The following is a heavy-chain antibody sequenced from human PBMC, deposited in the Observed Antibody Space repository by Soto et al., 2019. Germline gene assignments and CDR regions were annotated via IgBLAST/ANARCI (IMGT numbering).Heavy chain of an antibody. Sequence: PSETLSLTCTVSGGSISSYYWSWIRQPPGKGLEWIGYIYYSGSTNYNPSLKSRVTISVDTSKNQFSLKLSSVTAADTAVYYCARCGTRYQLLCRYWGQGTLVTAPQ. CDR3: ARCGTRYQLLCRY. CDR2: IYYSGST. D-gene: IGHD2-2*01. V-gene: IGHV4-59*08. J-gene: IGHJ4*02. CDR1: GGSISSYY.